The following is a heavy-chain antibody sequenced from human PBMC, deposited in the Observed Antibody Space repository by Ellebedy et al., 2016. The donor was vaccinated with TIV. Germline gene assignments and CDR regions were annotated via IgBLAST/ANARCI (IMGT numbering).Heavy chain of an antibody. J-gene: IGHJ5*02. D-gene: IGHD3-10*01. Sequence: SETLSLXCTVSGFSISSHYWSWFRQPPGKGLEWIGHTYYSGITNYHPSLNSRVSLSVDTSKNQFSLNLTSVTAVDTAVYFCAREVRSGLRFINWFDPWGRGILVTVSS. CDR2: TYYSGIT. CDR3: AREVRSGLRFINWFDP. V-gene: IGHV4-59*11. CDR1: GFSISSHY.